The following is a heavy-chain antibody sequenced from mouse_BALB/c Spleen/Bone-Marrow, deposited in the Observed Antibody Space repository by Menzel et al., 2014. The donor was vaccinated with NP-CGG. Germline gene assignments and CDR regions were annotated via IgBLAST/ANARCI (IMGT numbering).Heavy chain of an antibody. D-gene: IGHD1-1*01. CDR1: GYTFTDYV. CDR3: DYDGSSYFDY. J-gene: IGHJ2*01. V-gene: IGHV1-81*01. Sequence: VQLQQSGPELVKPGASVKMSCKASGYTFTDYVISWVKQRTGQGLEWIGEIYPGSGSTYYNEKFKGKATLTADKSSNTYFMQLSSLTSEDSAVYCSDYDGSSYFDYWGQGTTLTVSS. CDR2: IYPGSGST.